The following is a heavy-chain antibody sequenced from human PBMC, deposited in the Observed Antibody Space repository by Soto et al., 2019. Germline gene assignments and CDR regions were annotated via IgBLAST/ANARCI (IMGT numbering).Heavy chain of an antibody. CDR3: AKDSSSSSSYSMDV. CDR2: ISWNSGSI. V-gene: IGHV3-9*01. Sequence: EVQLVESGGGLVQPGRSLRLSCAASGFTFDDYAMHWVRQAPGKGLEWVSGISWNSGSIGYADSVKGRFTISRDNAKNSLFLQRTSLRAEDTALYYCAKDSSSSSSYSMDVWGKGTTVTVSS. J-gene: IGHJ6*03. CDR1: GFTFDDYA. D-gene: IGHD6-6*01.